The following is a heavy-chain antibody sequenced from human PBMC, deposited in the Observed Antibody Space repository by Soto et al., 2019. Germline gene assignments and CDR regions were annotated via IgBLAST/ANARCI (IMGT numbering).Heavy chain of an antibody. CDR2: MNPNSGNT. V-gene: IGHV1-8*01. D-gene: IGHD2-2*01. CDR3: ARGPMSCTRTSCPYFFDY. CDR1: GYTFTNYD. J-gene: IGHJ4*02. Sequence: QVQLVQSGAEVKKPGASVKVSCKASGYTFTNYDINWVRQATGQGLEWMGWMNPNSGNTGYAQKFQGRVTMTRNTSMSTASMELSSLRSEDTAVYYCARGPMSCTRTSCPYFFDYWAQGTLVTVSS.